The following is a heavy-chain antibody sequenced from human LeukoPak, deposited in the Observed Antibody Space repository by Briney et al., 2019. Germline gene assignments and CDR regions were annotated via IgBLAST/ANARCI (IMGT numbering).Heavy chain of an antibody. J-gene: IGHJ3*02. Sequence: PSETLSLTCAVYGGSFSGYYWSWIRQPPGKGLEWIGEINHSGSTNYNPSLKSRVTISVDTSKNQFSLKLSSVTAADTAVYYCARGPPGYSGSYFGAFDIWGQGTMVTVSS. CDR3: ARGPPGYSGSYFGAFDI. CDR2: INHSGST. V-gene: IGHV4-34*01. CDR1: GGSFSGYY. D-gene: IGHD1-26*01.